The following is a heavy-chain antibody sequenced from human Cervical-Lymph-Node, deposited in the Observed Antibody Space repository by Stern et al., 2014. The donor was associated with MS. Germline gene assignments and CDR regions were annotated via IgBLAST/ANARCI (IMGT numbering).Heavy chain of an antibody. CDR2: FDPDDGKI. CDR3: VTGLHGDYIRVY. CDR1: GYTLMELS. D-gene: IGHD4-17*01. Sequence: QVQLVESGAEVKKPGASVRVSCKVSGYTLMELSMHWVRQSPEKGLEWLGGFDPDDGKIMNAQKFQGRVTLTEDTSTDTAYMEMTSLKSEDTAIYYCVTGLHGDYIRVYWGQGTLVTVSS. J-gene: IGHJ4*02. V-gene: IGHV1-24*01.